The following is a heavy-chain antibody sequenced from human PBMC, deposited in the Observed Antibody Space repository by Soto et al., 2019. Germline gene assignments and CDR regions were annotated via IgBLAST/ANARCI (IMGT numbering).Heavy chain of an antibody. CDR3: ARWLIVVVPAARSSYFDY. Sequence: SETLSLTCTVSGGSISSSSYYWGWIRQPPGKGLEWIGSIYYSGSTYYNPSLKSRGTISVDTSKNQFSLKLSSVTAADTAVYYCARWLIVVVPAARSSYFDYWGQGTLVTGSS. D-gene: IGHD2-2*01. V-gene: IGHV4-39*01. J-gene: IGHJ4*02. CDR1: GGSISSSSYY. CDR2: IYYSGST.